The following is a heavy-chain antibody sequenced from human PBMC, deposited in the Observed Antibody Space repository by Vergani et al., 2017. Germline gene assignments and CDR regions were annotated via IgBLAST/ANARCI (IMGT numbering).Heavy chain of an antibody. CDR3: ARHTTYTDS. CDR1: DSSFGTYW. J-gene: IGHJ4*02. CDR2: IYPADSDT. D-gene: IGHD1-1*01. V-gene: IGHV5-51*01. Sequence: EVELVQSGPEMRKPGNSLKISLKGPDSSFGTYWIGWVGKMPGKGLEWMGIIYPADSDTRYSPSFQGQVTISADKSISTAFLQWDSLKASDTALYYCARHTTYTDSWGQGTLVTVSS.